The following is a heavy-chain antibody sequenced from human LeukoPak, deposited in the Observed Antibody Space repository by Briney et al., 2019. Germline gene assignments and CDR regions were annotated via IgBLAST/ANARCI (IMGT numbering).Heavy chain of an antibody. CDR2: INPSGGST. CDR3: ARDSSVGDPGYYYYYYVDV. CDR1: GYTFTSYY. V-gene: IGHV1-46*01. Sequence: ASVKVSCKASGYTFTSYYMHWVRQAPGQGLEWMGIINPSGGSTSYAQKFQGRVTMTRDMSTSTVYMELSSLRSEDTAVYYCARDSSVGDPGYYYYYYVDVWGKGTTVTVSS. D-gene: IGHD3-16*01. J-gene: IGHJ6*03.